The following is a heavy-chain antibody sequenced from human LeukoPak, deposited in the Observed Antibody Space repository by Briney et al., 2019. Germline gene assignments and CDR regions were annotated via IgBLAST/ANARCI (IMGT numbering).Heavy chain of an antibody. V-gene: IGHV1-2*02. CDR2: INPNSGGT. D-gene: IGHD6-13*01. CDR3: ARGGIAAAGTLFDY. Sequence: GASVKVSCKASGYTFTGYYMHWVRQAPGQGLEWMGWINPNSGGTNYAQKFQGRVTITADESTSTAYMELSSLRSEDTAVYYCARGGIAAAGTLFDYWGQGTLVTVSS. CDR1: GYTFTGYY. J-gene: IGHJ4*02.